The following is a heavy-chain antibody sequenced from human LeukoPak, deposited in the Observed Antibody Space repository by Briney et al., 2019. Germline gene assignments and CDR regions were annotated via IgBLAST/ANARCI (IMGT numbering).Heavy chain of an antibody. CDR3: ARNSGGQWLGDFDY. CDR2: INWNGGST. D-gene: IGHD6-19*01. CDR1: GFTFDDYG. J-gene: IGHJ4*02. Sequence: GGSLRLSCAASGFTFDDYGMSWVRQAPGKGLEWVSGINWNGGSTGYADSVRGRFTISRDNAKNSLYLQMNSLRAEDTALYYCARNSGGQWLGDFDYWGQGTLVTVSS. V-gene: IGHV3-20*04.